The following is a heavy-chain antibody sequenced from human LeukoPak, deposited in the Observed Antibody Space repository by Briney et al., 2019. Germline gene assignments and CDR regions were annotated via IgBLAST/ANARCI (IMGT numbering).Heavy chain of an antibody. J-gene: IGHJ4*02. Sequence: GGSLRLSCAASGFTFSSYAMSWVRQAPGKGMEWVSAISGSGDSTYYADSVKGRFTISRDNSKNTLYLQMNSLRAEDTAVYYCATDREGDPSAYYLVGGQGTLITVSS. D-gene: IGHD3-22*01. CDR1: GFTFSSYA. V-gene: IGHV3-23*01. CDR3: ATDREGDPSAYYLV. CDR2: ISGSGDST.